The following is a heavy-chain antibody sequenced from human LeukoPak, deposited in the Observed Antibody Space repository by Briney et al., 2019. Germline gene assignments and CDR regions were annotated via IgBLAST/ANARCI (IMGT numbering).Heavy chain of an antibody. Sequence: GGSLRLSCAASGFTFSAFWMTWVRQAPGKGLEWVANIKQDGSEIYYADSVRGRFTISGDNAKNSLYLQMNSLRAEDSALYYCARVAYNSGWNIGHWGQGTLVTVSS. CDR1: GFTFSAFW. D-gene: IGHD5-12*01. CDR3: ARVAYNSGWNIGH. J-gene: IGHJ4*02. V-gene: IGHV3-7*04. CDR2: IKQDGSEI.